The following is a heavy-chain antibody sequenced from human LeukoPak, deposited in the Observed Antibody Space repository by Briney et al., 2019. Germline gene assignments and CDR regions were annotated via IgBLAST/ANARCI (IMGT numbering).Heavy chain of an antibody. V-gene: IGHV3-23*01. CDR3: AVTYCGGDCYRAAYFQH. J-gene: IGHJ1*01. D-gene: IGHD2-21*02. CDR2: ISGSGINT. Sequence: YPGGSLRLSCAASGFTVSSNYMSWVRQAPGKGLEWVSGISGSGINTYYADSVKGRFTISRDNSKNTLFLQMNSLRAEDTAVYYCAVTYCGGDCYRAAYFQHWGQGTLVTVSS. CDR1: GFTVSSNY.